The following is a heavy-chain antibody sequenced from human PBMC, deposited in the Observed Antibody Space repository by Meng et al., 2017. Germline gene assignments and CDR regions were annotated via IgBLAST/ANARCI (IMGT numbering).Heavy chain of an antibody. CDR2: ISWNSGSI. CDR3: AKMSSSWSLY. D-gene: IGHD6-13*01. J-gene: IGHJ4*02. Sequence: GGSLRLSCAASGFTFDDYAMHWVRQAPGKGLEWVSGISWNSGSIGYADSVKGRFTISRDNAKNSLYLQMNSLRAEDTALYYCAKMSSSWSLYWGQGTLVTVSS. V-gene: IGHV3-9*01. CDR1: GFTFDDYA.